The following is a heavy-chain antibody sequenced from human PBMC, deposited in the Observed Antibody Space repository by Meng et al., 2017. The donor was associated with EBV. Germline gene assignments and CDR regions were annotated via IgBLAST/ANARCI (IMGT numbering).Heavy chain of an antibody. D-gene: IGHD6-6*01. J-gene: IGHJ4*02. Sequence: QVQLQESGPGLVKPSETLSLTCPVSGASVSGGTFHWSWLRQPPGKELEWIGYIYDGGTTIYNPSLKSRVTIFLDTSRNQFSLGLRSVTTADTAVYYCAKSSSSTPGVVDSWGQGTLVTVSS. CDR1: GASVSGGTFH. CDR3: AKSSSSTPGVVDS. CDR2: IYDGGTT. V-gene: IGHV4-61*01.